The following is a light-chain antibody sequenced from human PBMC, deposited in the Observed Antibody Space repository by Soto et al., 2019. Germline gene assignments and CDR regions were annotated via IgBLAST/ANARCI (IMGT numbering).Light chain of an antibody. CDR1: QSVSSY. CDR3: QLYGTLPLT. CDR2: DAS. V-gene: IGKV3-11*01. Sequence: IVLTPSPATVSLSPGERGPLAYRASQSVSSYLAWYQQKPGQAPRLLIYDASNRATGIPARFSGSGSGTDFTLTISSLEPEDFAVYYCQLYGTLPLTFGGGTKVDIK. J-gene: IGKJ4*01.